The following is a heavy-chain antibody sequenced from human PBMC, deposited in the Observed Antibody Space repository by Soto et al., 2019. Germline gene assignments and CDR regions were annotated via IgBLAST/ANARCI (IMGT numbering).Heavy chain of an antibody. CDR3: ARAFGIAAGIDY. Sequence: QVQLVQSGAEVKKPGSSVKVSCKASGGTFSSYTISWVRQAPGQGLEWMGRIIPILGIANYAQKFQGRVTITADKSTSTAYMELSSLRSEDTAVYYCARAFGIAAGIDYWGQGTLVTVSS. V-gene: IGHV1-69*02. CDR1: GGTFSSYT. CDR2: IIPILGIA. D-gene: IGHD6-13*01. J-gene: IGHJ4*02.